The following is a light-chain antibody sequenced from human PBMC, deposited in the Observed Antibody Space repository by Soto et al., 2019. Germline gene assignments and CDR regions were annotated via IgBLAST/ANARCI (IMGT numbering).Light chain of an antibody. CDR2: WAS. CDR3: QQYYSTPQT. V-gene: IGKV4-1*01. CDR1: QSVLYSSNNKNH. Sequence: DIVMTQSPDSLAVSLGERATINCKSSQSVLYSSNNKNHLAWYHQKPGQPPKLLIFWASTRESGVPDRFSGSGSGTDFTLTISSLQAEDVAVYYCQQYYSTPQTFGQGTKLEIK. J-gene: IGKJ2*01.